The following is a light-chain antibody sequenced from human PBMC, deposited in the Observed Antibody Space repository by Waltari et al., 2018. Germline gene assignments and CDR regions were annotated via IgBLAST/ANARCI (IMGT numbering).Light chain of an antibody. Sequence: SYVLTQAPSLSVAPGKTASITCGANNIGDKNVNWYQQRPGLAPTLVIYDDTDRPPCIPERFSASNSRNTATLTISSVEAGDEADYYCQVWDNSNDQYVFGPGTKVSVL. CDR3: QVWDNSNDQYV. CDR2: DDT. CDR1: NIGDKN. J-gene: IGLJ1*01. V-gene: IGLV3-21*04.